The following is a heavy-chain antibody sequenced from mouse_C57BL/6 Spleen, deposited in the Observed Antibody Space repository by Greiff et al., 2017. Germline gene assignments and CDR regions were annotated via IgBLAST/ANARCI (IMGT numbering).Heavy chain of an antibody. CDR1: GFNIKDAY. CDR2: IDPENGDT. J-gene: IGHJ3*01. Sequence: VQLQQSGAELVRPGASVKLSCTASGFNIKDAYMHWVKQRPEQGLEWIGWIDPENGDTEYASKFQGKATITADTSSNTAYLQLSSLTSEDTAVYYCTGSKRTWFAYWGQGTLVTVSA. V-gene: IGHV14-4*01. CDR3: TGSKRTWFAY. D-gene: IGHD2-5*01.